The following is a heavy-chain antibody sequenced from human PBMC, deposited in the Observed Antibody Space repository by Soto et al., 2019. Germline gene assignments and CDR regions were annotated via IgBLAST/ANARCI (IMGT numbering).Heavy chain of an antibody. Sequence: ASVKVSCKASGYTFTSYYMHWVRQAPGQGLEWMGIINPSGGSTSYAQKFQGRVTMTRDTSTSTVYMELSSLRSEDTAVYCCARYRGGPHAFDIWGQGTLVTVSS. J-gene: IGHJ3*02. CDR1: GYTFTSYY. CDR2: INPSGGST. V-gene: IGHV1-46*01. CDR3: ARYRGGPHAFDI. D-gene: IGHD3-10*01.